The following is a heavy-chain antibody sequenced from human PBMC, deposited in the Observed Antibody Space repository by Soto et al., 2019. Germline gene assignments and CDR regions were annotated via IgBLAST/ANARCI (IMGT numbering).Heavy chain of an antibody. V-gene: IGHV4-31*03. CDR1: GGSISSGGYY. CDR2: IPYSGST. D-gene: IGHD6-19*01. Sequence: QVQLQESGPGLVQPSQTLSLTCTVSGGSISSGGYYWSWIRQHPGMVLEWIGHIPYSGSTYYYMSLKGRVGSSVDTSRDRFALIVNSVTAADRAVYYCARAVLHWGEGTLVTVSS. J-gene: IGHJ4*01. CDR3: ARAVLH.